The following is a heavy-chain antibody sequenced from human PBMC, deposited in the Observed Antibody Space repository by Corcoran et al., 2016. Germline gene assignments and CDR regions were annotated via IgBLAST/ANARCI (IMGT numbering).Heavy chain of an antibody. CDR1: GGTFSSYA. J-gene: IGHJ3*02. V-gene: IGHV1-69*01. Sequence: QVQLVQSGAEVKKPGSSVKVSCKASGGTFSSYAISWVRQVPGQGLEWMGGIIPIFGTANYAQKFQGRVTITADESTSTAYMELSSLRSEDTAVYYCARADLGYCTNGVCYTGAFDIWGQGTMVTVSS. D-gene: IGHD2-8*01. CDR2: IIPIFGTA. CDR3: ARADLGYCTNGVCYTGAFDI.